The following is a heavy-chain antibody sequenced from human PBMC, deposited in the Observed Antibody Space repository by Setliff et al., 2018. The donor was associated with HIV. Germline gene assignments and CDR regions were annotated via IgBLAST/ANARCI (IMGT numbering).Heavy chain of an antibody. J-gene: IGHJ6*02. CDR3: TRAEQQLSYYYYYYGMDV. Sequence: SETLSLTCAVYGGSFSGYYWSWIRQPPGKGLEWIGEINHSGSTNYNPSLKSRVTISVDTSKNQFSLKLSSVTAADTAVYYCTRAEQQLSYYYYYYGMDVWGQGTTVTVSS. D-gene: IGHD6-13*01. CDR2: INHSGST. V-gene: IGHV4-34*01. CDR1: GGSFSGYY.